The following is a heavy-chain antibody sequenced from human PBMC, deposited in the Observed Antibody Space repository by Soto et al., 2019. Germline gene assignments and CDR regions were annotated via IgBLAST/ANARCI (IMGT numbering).Heavy chain of an antibody. J-gene: IGHJ4*02. D-gene: IGHD3-22*01. CDR2: ISRYGDIT. CDR3: AKDRYLDHDSRGYLFDN. Sequence: GGSMRLSCAASGLTFNIYAMTWVRQDPGKGLEWVSAISRYGDITYYADSVEGRFTISRDNSKNTLYLQMNSLTAEDTAVYYCAKDRYLDHDSRGYLFDNWGQGTLVTVSS. CDR1: GLTFNIYA. V-gene: IGHV3-23*01.